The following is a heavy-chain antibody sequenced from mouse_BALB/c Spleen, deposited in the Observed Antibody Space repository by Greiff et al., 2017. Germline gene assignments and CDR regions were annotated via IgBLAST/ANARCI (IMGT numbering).Heavy chain of an antibody. D-gene: IGHD1-1*01. V-gene: IGHV1-31*01. CDR1: GYSFTGYY. CDR3: ARGQDYYGSSGAMDY. Sequence: VQLQQSGPELVKPGASVKISCKASGYSFTGYYMHWVKQSHVKSLEWIGRINPYNGATSYNQNFKDKASLTVDKSSSTAYMELHSLTSEDSAVYYCARGQDYYGSSGAMDYWGQGTSVTVSS. CDR2: INPYNGAT. J-gene: IGHJ4*01.